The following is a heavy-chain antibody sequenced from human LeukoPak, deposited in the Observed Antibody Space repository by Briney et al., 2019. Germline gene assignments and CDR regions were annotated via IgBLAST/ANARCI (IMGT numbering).Heavy chain of an antibody. J-gene: IGHJ6*02. V-gene: IGHV5-51*01. CDR1: GYSISNYW. CDR3: ARLSGDCRRTACLLYYGMDV. Sequence: GESLKISCKASGYSISNYWIGWVRQMPGKGLEWMGIINPVDSDTRYTQSFQGQVSISVDQSISTAYLQWSSLKASDTAMYYCARLSGDCRRTACLLYYGMDVWGQGTTVTVSS. D-gene: IGHD2-15*01. CDR2: INPVDSDT.